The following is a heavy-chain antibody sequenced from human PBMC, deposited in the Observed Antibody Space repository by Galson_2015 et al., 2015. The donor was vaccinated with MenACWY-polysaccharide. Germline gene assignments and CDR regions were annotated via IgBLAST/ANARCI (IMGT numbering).Heavy chain of an antibody. CDR3: VREGGGGNGWYWFDL. J-gene: IGHJ5*02. CDR1: GFNFNIHT. CDR2: ISSDGDDK. Sequence: SLRLSCAAAGFNFNIHTMHWVRQAPGKGLEWAALISSDGDDKYCADSVKGRFTISRDNHKNMVFLEMNSLRAEDTAVYYCVREGGGGNGWYWFDLWGQGTRVTVSS. V-gene: IGHV3-30-3*01. D-gene: IGHD6-19*01.